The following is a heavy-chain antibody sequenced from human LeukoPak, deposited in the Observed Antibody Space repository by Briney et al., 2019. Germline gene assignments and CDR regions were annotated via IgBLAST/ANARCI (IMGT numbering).Heavy chain of an antibody. CDR3: ARDVVVPAAIGIVASTFDY. V-gene: IGHV1-2*02. CDR1: GYTFTGYY. D-gene: IGHD2-2*02. Sequence: GASVKASCKASGYTFTGYYMHWVRQAPGQGLEWMGWINPNSGGTNYAQKFQGRVTMTRDTSISTAYMGLSRLRSDDTAVYYCARDVVVPAAIGIVASTFDYWGQGILVTVSS. CDR2: INPNSGGT. J-gene: IGHJ4*02.